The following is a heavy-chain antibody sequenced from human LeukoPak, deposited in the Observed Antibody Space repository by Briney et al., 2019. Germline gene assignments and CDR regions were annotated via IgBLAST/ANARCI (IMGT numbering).Heavy chain of an antibody. J-gene: IGHJ6*03. CDR3: ARETRDSSGYYYYYYYYMDV. CDR2: IYYSGST. V-gene: IGHV4-39*07. CDR1: GGSISSSSYY. Sequence: SETLSLTCTVSGGSISSSSYYWGWIRQPPGKGLEWIGSIYYSGSTYYNPSLKSRVPISVDTSKNQFSLKLSSVTAADTAVYYCARETRDSSGYYYYYYYYMDVWGKGTTVTVSS. D-gene: IGHD3-22*01.